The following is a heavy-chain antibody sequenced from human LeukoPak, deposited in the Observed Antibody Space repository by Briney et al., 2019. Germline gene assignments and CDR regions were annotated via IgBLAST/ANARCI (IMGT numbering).Heavy chain of an antibody. J-gene: IGHJ4*02. Sequence: GGSLRLSCAASGFSFTSYGMHWVRQAPGKGLEWVALITYDGYYKYYSDSVKGRFTISSDTSKNTLYLQMNSLRAEDTAVYYCAKDRHSSGYYCDYWGQGTLVTVSS. CDR1: GFSFTSYG. CDR2: ITYDGYYK. CDR3: AKDRHSSGYYCDY. V-gene: IGHV3-30*18. D-gene: IGHD3-22*01.